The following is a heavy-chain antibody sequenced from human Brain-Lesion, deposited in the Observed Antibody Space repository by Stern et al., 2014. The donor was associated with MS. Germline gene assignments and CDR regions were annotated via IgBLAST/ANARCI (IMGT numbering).Heavy chain of an antibody. V-gene: IGHV2-70*04. Sequence: QVTLKESGPALVKPTQSLTLTCTLSGVSLSTTGMRVSWIRQPPGKALEWLARTDLGDEKFYSKSLKTRLTISKDTSKNQVVLTMTNMDPVETATYYCARQRLYYYGSGTEGGMDVWGQGTTVTVSS. D-gene: IGHD3-10*01. CDR2: TDLGDEK. J-gene: IGHJ6*02. CDR1: GVSLSTTGMR. CDR3: ARQRLYYYGSGTEGGMDV.